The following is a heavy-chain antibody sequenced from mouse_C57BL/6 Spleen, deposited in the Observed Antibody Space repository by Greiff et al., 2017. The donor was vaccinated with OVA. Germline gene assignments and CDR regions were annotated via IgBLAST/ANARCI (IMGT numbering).Heavy chain of an antibody. CDR1: GYTFTSYW. CDR2: IHPNSGST. V-gene: IGHV1-64*01. CDR3: ARSRYDYDFDY. J-gene: IGHJ2*01. Sequence: VQLKQPGAELVKPGASVKLSCKASGYTFTSYWMHWVKQRPGQGLEWIGMIHPNSGSTNYNEKFKSKATLTVDKSSSTAYMQLSSLTSEDSAVYYCARSRYDYDFDYWGQGTTLTVSS. D-gene: IGHD2-4*01.